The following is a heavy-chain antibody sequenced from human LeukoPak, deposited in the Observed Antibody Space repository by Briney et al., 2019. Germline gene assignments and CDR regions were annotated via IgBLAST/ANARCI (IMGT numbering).Heavy chain of an antibody. CDR3: AKDSGTYHYDSSGYYSGFDY. CDR1: GFTFSNYW. V-gene: IGHV3-74*01. D-gene: IGHD3-22*01. CDR2: INSDGSST. Sequence: GGSLRLSCAASGFTFSNYWMHWVRQAPGKGLVWVSRINSDGSSTNYADSVKGRFTISRDNAKNTLYLQMNSLRAEDTAVYYCAKDSGTYHYDSSGYYSGFDYWGQGTLVTVSS. J-gene: IGHJ4*02.